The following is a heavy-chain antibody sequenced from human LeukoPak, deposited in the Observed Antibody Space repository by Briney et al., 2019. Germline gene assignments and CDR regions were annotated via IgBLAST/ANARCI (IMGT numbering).Heavy chain of an antibody. J-gene: IGHJ6*03. Sequence: PGGSLRLSCAASGFTFSSYAMSWVRQAPGKGLEWVSAISGSGGSTYYADSVKGRFTISRDNSKNTLYLQMNSLRAEDTAVYYCARVASLFYDSLEGYMDVWGKGTTVTDSS. CDR2: ISGSGGST. V-gene: IGHV3-23*01. CDR3: ARVASLFYDSLEGYMDV. CDR1: GFTFSSYA. D-gene: IGHD3-3*01.